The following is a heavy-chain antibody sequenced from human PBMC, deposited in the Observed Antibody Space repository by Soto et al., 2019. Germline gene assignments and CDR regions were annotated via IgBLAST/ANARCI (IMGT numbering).Heavy chain of an antibody. J-gene: IGHJ6*02. CDR2: IYYSGST. V-gene: IGHV4-39*01. CDR3: ARRYYYYGMDV. Sequence: ASETLSLTCTVSGGSSSSSSYYWGWIRQPPGKWLEWIGSIYYSGSTYYNPSLKSRVTISVDTSKNQFSLKLSSVTAADTAVYYCARRYYYYGMDVWSQGTTVTVYS. CDR1: GGSSSSSSYY.